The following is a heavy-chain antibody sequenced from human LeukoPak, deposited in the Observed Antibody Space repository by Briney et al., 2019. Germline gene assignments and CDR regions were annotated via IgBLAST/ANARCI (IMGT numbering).Heavy chain of an antibody. CDR2: ISSSSSYI. J-gene: IGHJ4*02. D-gene: IGHD1-26*01. CDR3: ARENTFSESYLTHFDY. CDR1: GLTFSNYN. Sequence: PGGSLRLSCAASGLTFSNYNLNWARQAPGKGLEWVSSISSSSSYIYYADSLKGRFTISRDNAKNSLYLQMNNLRAEDTAVYYCARENTFSESYLTHFDYWGQGTLVTVSS. V-gene: IGHV3-21*01.